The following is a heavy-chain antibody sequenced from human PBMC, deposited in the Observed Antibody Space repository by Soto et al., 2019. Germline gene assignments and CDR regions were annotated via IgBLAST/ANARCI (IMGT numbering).Heavy chain of an antibody. Sequence: QVQLVESGGGVVQPGRSLRLSCAASGFTFSSYGMHWVRQAPGKGLEWVAVIWYDGSNKYYADSVKGRFTISRDNSKNTLYLQMNSLRAEDTAVYYCARGRQLVHPDYWGQGTLVTVSS. CDR2: IWYDGSNK. D-gene: IGHD6-6*01. CDR3: ARGRQLVHPDY. CDR1: GFTFSSYG. J-gene: IGHJ4*02. V-gene: IGHV3-33*01.